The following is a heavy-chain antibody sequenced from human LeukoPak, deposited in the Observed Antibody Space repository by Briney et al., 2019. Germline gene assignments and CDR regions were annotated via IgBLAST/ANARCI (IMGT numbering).Heavy chain of an antibody. CDR2: NNPSSGGT. J-gene: IGHJ3*02. CDR3: ATLDAFDI. CDR1: GNTFTDYY. Sequence: ASVKVSCKASGNTFTDYYIHWVRQAPGQGFEWMGWNNPSSGGTNYAQKFQGRVTMTRDTSISTAYMELSRLRSDDTAVYYCATLDAFDIWGQGTMVIVSS. V-gene: IGHV1-2*02.